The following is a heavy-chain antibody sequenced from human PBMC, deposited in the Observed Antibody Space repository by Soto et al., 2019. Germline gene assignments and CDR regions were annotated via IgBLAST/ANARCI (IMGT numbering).Heavy chain of an antibody. CDR1: GYAFTSNR. J-gene: IGHJ4*02. CDR2: ISPHNGNA. V-gene: IGHV1-18*01. Sequence: ASVKVSCQPSGYAFTSNRLSWVRRAPGQGLEWMGWISPHNGNAKYAQKFQDRVTMTADTAASTVYMELRSLRSDDSAVFYCARDRSGWYDFWGQGTLVTVSS. CDR3: ARDRSGWYDF. D-gene: IGHD6-19*01.